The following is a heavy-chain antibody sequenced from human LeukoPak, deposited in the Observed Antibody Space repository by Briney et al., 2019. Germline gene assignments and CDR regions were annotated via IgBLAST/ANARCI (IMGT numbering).Heavy chain of an antibody. CDR1: GFTFSSYG. CDR2: ISGSGGST. D-gene: IGHD3-22*01. CDR3: VKGLYYYDSSGTNYFDY. J-gene: IGHJ4*02. V-gene: IGHV3-23*01. Sequence: GGSLRPSCAASGFTFSSYGMSWVRQAPGKGLEWVSAISGSGGSTYYADSVKGRFTISRDNSKNTLYLQMNSLRAEDTAVYYCVKGLYYYDSSGTNYFDYWGQGTLVTVSS.